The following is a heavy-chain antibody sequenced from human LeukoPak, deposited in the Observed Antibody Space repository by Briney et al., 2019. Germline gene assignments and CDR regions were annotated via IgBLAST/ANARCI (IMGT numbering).Heavy chain of an antibody. CDR2: IGGSVGSM. J-gene: IGHJ4*02. Sequence: GGSLRLSCAASGFTFSNAWMDWVRQAPGKGLEWVSNIGGSVGSMFYAASVKGRFTISRDNSKNTLYLQMNSLRAEDTALYYCAKDFVRYNIQFDYWGQGALVTVSS. CDR3: AKDFVRYNIQFDY. D-gene: IGHD1-1*01. V-gene: IGHV3-23*01. CDR1: GFTFSNAW.